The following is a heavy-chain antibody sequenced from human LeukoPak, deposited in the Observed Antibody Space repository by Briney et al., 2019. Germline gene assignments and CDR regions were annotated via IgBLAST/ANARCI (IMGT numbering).Heavy chain of an antibody. Sequence: GGSLRLSCAASGFTFSSYWMNWARQAPGKGLEWVASINHNGNVNYYVDSVKGRFTISRDNAKNSLYLQMNSLRAEDTAVYYCARGSTYYDSSGQVPFDYWGQGTLVTVSS. CDR2: INHNGNVN. J-gene: IGHJ4*02. CDR1: GFTFSSYW. V-gene: IGHV3-7*01. D-gene: IGHD3-22*01. CDR3: ARGSTYYDSSGQVPFDY.